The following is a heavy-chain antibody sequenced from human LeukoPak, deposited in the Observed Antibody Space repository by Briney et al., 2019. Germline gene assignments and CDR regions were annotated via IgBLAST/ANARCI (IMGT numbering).Heavy chain of an antibody. CDR2: VYRSGSA. CDR1: DGSFIGDY. J-gene: IGHJ4*02. D-gene: IGHD3-16*01. V-gene: IGHV4-34*01. Sequence: PSETLSLTCGVYDGSFIGDYWSWIRQSPGMGLEWIGQVYRSGSANYNPSLRSRVTISIDTSKKQFSPKLNSVTATDTAVYYCARHGGFYFDSWGQGTLVTVSS. CDR3: ARHGGFYFDS.